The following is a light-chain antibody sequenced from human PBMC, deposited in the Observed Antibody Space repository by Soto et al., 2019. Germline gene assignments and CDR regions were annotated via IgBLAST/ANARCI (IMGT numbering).Light chain of an antibody. CDR1: QSVSSY. V-gene: IGKV3-11*01. Sequence: EIVLTQSPATLSLSPGERATLSCRASQSVSSYLAWYRQKPGLAPRLLIYDAFHRATGIPARFSGSGSGTDFTLTISSLEPEDFAVYYCQQRSNWRYTFGQGTKLEIK. CDR2: DAF. CDR3: QQRSNWRYT. J-gene: IGKJ2*01.